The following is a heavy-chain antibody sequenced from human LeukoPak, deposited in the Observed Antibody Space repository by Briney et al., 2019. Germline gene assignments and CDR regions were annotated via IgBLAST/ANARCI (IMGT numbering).Heavy chain of an antibody. Sequence: NPSEPLTLTCTVSGGSISSYDGSWLRQPAGKGLEWIGRIYTSGSTNYKPSLYSPVTMSFDTSKNQFSLKLSSVTTADTAVYYGARGIEGAGTVCFDPWGQGTLVTVSS. CDR2: IYTSGST. CDR3: ARGIEGAGTVCFDP. D-gene: IGHD6-13*01. V-gene: IGHV4-4*07. J-gene: IGHJ5*02. CDR1: GGSISSYD.